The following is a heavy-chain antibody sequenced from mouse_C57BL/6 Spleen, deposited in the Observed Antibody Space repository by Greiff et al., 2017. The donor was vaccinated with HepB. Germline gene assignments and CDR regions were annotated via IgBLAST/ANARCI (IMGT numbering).Heavy chain of an antibody. Sequence: QVQLQQPGAELVMPGASVKLSCKASGYTFTSYWMHWVKQRPGQGLEWIGEIDPSDSYTNYNQKFKGKSTLTVDKSSSTADMQLSSLTSEDSAVYYCARGGDGYYPAWFAYWGQGTLVTVSA. J-gene: IGHJ3*01. D-gene: IGHD2-3*01. CDR1: GYTFTSYW. CDR2: IDPSDSYT. CDR3: ARGGDGYYPAWFAY. V-gene: IGHV1-69*01.